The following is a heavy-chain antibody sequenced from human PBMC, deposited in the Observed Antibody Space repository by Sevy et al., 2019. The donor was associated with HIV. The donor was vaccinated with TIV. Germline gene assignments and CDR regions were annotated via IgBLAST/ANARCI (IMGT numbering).Heavy chain of an antibody. CDR3: AATREYYDENSGYFDY. CDR1: GYTLTNLA. V-gene: IGHV1-24*01. D-gene: IGHD3-22*01. Sequence: ASVKVSCKVSGYTLTNLAMHWVRQAPGQGLEWMGRFDPEDGETSYGQKFQGRLTMTEDTSSDTAYMELNSLRSEDTAGYYCAATREYYDENSGYFDYWGQGTLVTVSS. J-gene: IGHJ4*02. CDR2: FDPEDGET.